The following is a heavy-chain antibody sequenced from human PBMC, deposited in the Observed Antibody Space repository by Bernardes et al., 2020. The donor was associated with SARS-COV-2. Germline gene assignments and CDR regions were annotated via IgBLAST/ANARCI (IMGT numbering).Heavy chain of an antibody. D-gene: IGHD1-26*01. J-gene: IGHJ3*01. V-gene: IGHV5-51*01. CDR2: IYPGDSDT. CDR3: ARAPSGISYPNAFDF. Sequence: SLKISCRGSGYKFTDYWIGWVRQTPGKGLEWMGIIYPGDSDTKYTPSFRGQVTISADRSVTTAYLQWSGLKASDSAKYYCARAPSGISYPNAFDFWGQGTTVTVSS. CDR1: GYKFTDYW.